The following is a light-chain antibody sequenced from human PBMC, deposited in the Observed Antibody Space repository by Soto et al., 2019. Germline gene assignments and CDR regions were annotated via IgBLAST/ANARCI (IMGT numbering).Light chain of an antibody. J-gene: IGKJ2*01. Sequence: EIVLTQSPATLSLSPGERATLSCRASQSVSSYLAWYQQKPGQAPRLLIYDASNRATGIPARFSGGGSGTDFTLTISSLEPEEFAVYFCQQRFNWPRVTFGQGTKLEIK. CDR2: DAS. V-gene: IGKV3-11*01. CDR1: QSVSSY. CDR3: QQRFNWPRVT.